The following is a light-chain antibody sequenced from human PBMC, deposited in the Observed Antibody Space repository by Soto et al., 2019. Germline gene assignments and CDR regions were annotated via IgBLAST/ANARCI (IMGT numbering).Light chain of an antibody. Sequence: QSALTQPASVSGSPGQSITISCTGTSSDVGGYNYVSWYQQHPGKAPKRMIYDVSNRPSGVSNRFSGSKSGNTASLTISGLQAEDEADYYCSSYTSSSTLCVFGTGTKLTVL. CDR2: DVS. J-gene: IGLJ1*01. V-gene: IGLV2-14*01. CDR1: SSDVGGYNY. CDR3: SSYTSSSTLCV.